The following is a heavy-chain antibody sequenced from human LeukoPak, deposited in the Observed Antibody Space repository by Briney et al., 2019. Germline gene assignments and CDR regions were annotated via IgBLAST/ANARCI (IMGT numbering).Heavy chain of an antibody. CDR3: ARNSGYVLRWFDP. CDR1: GYTFTGYY. D-gene: IGHD5-12*01. V-gene: IGHV1-2*02. J-gene: IGHJ5*02. CDR2: INPNSGGT. Sequence: ASVKVSCTASGYTFTGYYMHWVRQAPGQGLEWMGWINPNSGGTNYAQKFQGRVTMTRDTSISTAYMELSRLRSDDTAVYYCARNSGYVLRWFDPWGQGTLVTVSS.